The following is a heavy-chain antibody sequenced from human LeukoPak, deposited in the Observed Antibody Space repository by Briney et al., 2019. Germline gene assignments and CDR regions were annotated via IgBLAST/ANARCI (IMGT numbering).Heavy chain of an antibody. CDR1: GFTFSSYE. D-gene: IGHD3-22*01. J-gene: IGHJ4*02. Sequence: GGSLGLSYAASGFTFSSYEMNWVRQTPGKGLEWVSYISSSGSTIYYADSVKGRFTISRDNAKNSLYLQMSSLRAEDTAVYYCARGGRITMIVVVKRHFDYWGQGTLVTVSS. V-gene: IGHV3-48*03. CDR3: ARGGRITMIVVVKRHFDY. CDR2: ISSSGSTI.